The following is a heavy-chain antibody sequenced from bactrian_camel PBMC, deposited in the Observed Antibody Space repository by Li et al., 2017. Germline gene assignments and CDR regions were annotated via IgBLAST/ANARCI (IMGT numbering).Heavy chain of an antibody. CDR2: IDSAGNT. CDR3: AADPPFVYDSSCTEHSEFGY. D-gene: IGHD6*01. J-gene: IGHJ6*01. Sequence: HVQLVESGGGWVQAGGSLRLSCEAFGYVYGTVCMGLFRQAPGKEPEGVATIDSAGNTDYADFVKGRFTISQDNTKNTLYLYLQMDNLKPEDTAMYYCAADPPFVYDSSCTEHSEFGYWGQGTQVTVS. CDR1: GYVYGTVC. V-gene: IGHV3S53*01.